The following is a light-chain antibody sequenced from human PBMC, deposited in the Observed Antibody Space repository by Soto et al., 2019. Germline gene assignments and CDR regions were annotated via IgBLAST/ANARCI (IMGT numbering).Light chain of an antibody. CDR3: AAWDDSLNAWV. V-gene: IGLV1-47*01. J-gene: IGLJ3*02. Sequence: QAVVTQPPSASGTPGQRVTISCSGSSSNIGTNYVYWYQQFPGTAPKLLMYKNNQRPSGVPDRFSGSKSGTSVSLAVSGLQSEDEADYYCAAWDDSLNAWVFGGGTKLTVL. CDR2: KNN. CDR1: SSNIGTNY.